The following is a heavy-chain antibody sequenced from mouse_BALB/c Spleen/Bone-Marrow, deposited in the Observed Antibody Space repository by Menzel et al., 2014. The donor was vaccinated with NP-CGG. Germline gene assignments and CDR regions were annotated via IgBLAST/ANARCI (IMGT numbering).Heavy chain of an antibody. CDR2: ISCYNGAT. CDR1: GYSSAGYY. D-gene: IGHD2-1*01. Sequence: LVKTGASVKISCKASGYSSAGYYMHWVKQSHGKSLEWIGYISCYNGATSYNQKFKGKATFTVDTSSSTAYMQFNSLTSEDSAVYYCVKGVYGNPFAYWGQGTLVTVSA. V-gene: IGHV1S34*01. J-gene: IGHJ3*01. CDR3: VKGVYGNPFAY.